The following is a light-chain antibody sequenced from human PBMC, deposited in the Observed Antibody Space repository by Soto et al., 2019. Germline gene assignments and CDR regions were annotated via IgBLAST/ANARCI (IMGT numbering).Light chain of an antibody. CDR2: AVS. CDR1: QSISIN. J-gene: IGKJ1*01. CDR3: QQFRNWPWT. V-gene: IGKV3D-15*01. Sequence: ERVLTKTAGTLSVSPGDRVTLSCRASQSISINLAWYQHKPGQAPRLLIHAVSTRATGIPARISGSGSGTEFTLTISSLQSEDFAVYYCQQFRNWPWTFGQGTKVDIK.